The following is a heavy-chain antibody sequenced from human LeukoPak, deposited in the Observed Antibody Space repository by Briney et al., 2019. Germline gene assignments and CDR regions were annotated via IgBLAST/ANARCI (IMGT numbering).Heavy chain of an antibody. Sequence: GGSLRLSCAASEFTFSSYSMNWVRQVPGKGLEWVGQIVSKIDGGTTDYAAPVKGRFTISRDDSKSTLYLRMNSLKIEDTAVYYCTTDEDWNYARKDVWGQGATVIVSS. CDR1: EFTFSSYS. D-gene: IGHD1-7*01. V-gene: IGHV3-15*04. CDR2: IVSKIDGGTT. CDR3: TTDEDWNYARKDV. J-gene: IGHJ6*02.